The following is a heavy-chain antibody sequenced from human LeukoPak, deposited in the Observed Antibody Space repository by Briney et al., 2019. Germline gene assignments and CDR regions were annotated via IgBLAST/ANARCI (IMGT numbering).Heavy chain of an antibody. D-gene: IGHD3-22*01. CDR2: IIPIFGTA. CDR3: VVGVYYYDSSGYYQFDY. Sequence: ASVKVSCKASGYTFTGYYMHWVRQAPGQGLEWMGGIIPIFGTANYAQKFQGRVTITADKSTSTAYMELSSLRSEDTAVYYCVVGVYYYDSSGYYQFDYWGQGTLVTVSS. V-gene: IGHV1-69*06. CDR1: GYTFTGYY. J-gene: IGHJ4*02.